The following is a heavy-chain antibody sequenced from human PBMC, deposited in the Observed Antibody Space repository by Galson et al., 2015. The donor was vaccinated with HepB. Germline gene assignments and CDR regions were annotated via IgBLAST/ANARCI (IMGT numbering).Heavy chain of an antibody. D-gene: IGHD5-12*01. CDR1: GFTFSSYA. Sequence: SLRLSCAASGFTFSSYAMHWVRQAPGKGLEWVAVISYDGSNKYYADSVKGRFTISRDNSKNTLYLQMNSLRAEDTAVYYCARDWGYSGYDSYYYYGMDVWGQGTTVTVSS. J-gene: IGHJ6*02. CDR2: ISYDGSNK. CDR3: ARDWGYSGYDSYYYYGMDV. V-gene: IGHV3-30*04.